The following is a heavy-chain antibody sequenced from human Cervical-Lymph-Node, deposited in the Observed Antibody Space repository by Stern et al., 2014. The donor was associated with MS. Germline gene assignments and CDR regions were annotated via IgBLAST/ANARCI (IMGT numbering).Heavy chain of an antibody. CDR3: AIENLRKFVS. J-gene: IGHJ5*01. V-gene: IGHV3-30*03. CDR1: GFTFSSYG. Sequence: VQLVESEGGVVQPGRSLRLSCAASGFTFSSYGMHWVRQAPGKGLAWVALISYDGSNTHYADSVKGRFTISRDNSKKTLDLQMNSLRVEDTAVYYCAIENLRKFVSWGQGTLVTVSS. D-gene: IGHD1-14*01. CDR2: ISYDGSNT.